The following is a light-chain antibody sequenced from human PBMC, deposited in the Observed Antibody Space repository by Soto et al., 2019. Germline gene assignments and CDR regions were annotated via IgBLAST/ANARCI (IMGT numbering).Light chain of an antibody. CDR1: QSSSRW. CDR3: QQYHSYPWT. J-gene: IGKJ1*01. Sequence: DIQMTQSPSTLSASVGDRVTITCRASQSSSRWLAWYQQKPGKAPKLLIYDASSLESGVPSRFSGSGSGTEFTLTISSLQPDDFATYYCQQYHSYPWTFGQGTKVDI. CDR2: DAS. V-gene: IGKV1-5*01.